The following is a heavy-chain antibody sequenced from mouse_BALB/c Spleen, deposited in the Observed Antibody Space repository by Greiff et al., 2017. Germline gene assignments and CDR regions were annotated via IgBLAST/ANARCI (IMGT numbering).Heavy chain of an antibody. CDR3: ARRGYYGYAMDY. J-gene: IGHJ4*01. CDR1: GYSFTGYF. V-gene: IGHV1-20*02. Sequence: VQLQQSGPELVKPGASVKISCKASGYSFTGYFMNWVMQSHGKSLEWIGRINPYNGDTFYNQKFKGKATLTVDKSSSTAHMELRSLASEDSAVYYCARRGYYGYAMDYWGQGTSVTVSS. CDR2: INPYNGDT. D-gene: IGHD1-1*01.